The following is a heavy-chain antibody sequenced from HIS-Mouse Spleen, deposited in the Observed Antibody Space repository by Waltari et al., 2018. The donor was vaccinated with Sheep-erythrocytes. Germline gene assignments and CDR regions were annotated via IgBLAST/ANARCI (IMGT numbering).Heavy chain of an antibody. V-gene: IGHV3-21*01. Sequence: EVQLVESGGGLVKPGGSLRLSCAASGFTFSSYSMNWVRQAPGKGLEWVSSISSSIYYADSVKGRFTITRDNAKNSLYLQMNSLRAEDTAVYYCARVASGATFDYWGQGTLVTVSS. J-gene: IGHJ4*02. CDR1: GFTFSSYS. D-gene: IGHD1-26*01. CDR2: ISSSI. CDR3: ARVASGATFDY.